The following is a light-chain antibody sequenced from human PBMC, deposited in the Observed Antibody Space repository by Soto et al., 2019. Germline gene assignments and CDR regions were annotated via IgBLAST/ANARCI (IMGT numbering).Light chain of an antibody. Sequence: EIVLTQSPGTLSLSPGERATFSCRASQSVSSSYLAWYQQKPGQAPRLLIYGPSSRATGIPDRFSGSGSGTDFTLTISRLEPEDFAVYYCQHYGSSPYTFGQGTKVDIK. CDR3: QHYGSSPYT. V-gene: IGKV3-20*01. J-gene: IGKJ2*01. CDR1: QSVSSSY. CDR2: GPS.